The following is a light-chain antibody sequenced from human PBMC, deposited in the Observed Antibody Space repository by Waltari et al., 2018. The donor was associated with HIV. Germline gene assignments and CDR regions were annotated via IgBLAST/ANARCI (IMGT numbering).Light chain of an antibody. CDR2: QDS. V-gene: IGLV3-1*01. CDR1: TLGDKY. CDR3: QAWDSSTVV. Sequence: SYELTQPPSVSVSQGQTASITCPGDTLGDKYACWYQQKPGQSPVLVIYQDSKRPSGIPERFSGSNSGNTATLTISGTQAMDEADYYCQAWDSSTVVFGGGTKLTVL. J-gene: IGLJ2*01.